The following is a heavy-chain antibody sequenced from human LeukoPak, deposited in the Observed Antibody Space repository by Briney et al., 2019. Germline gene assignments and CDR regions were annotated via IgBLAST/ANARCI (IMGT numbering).Heavy chain of an antibody. CDR2: INPSGGST. CDR3: ARGRGAMVREVIITNFDY. Sequence: ASVKVSCKASGYTFTSYYMHWVRQAPGQGLEWMGIINPSGGSTSYAQKFQGRVTMTRDTSTSTVCMELSSLRSEDTAVYYCARGRGAMVREVIITNFDYWGQGTLVTVSS. J-gene: IGHJ4*02. V-gene: IGHV1-46*01. D-gene: IGHD3-10*01. CDR1: GYTFTSYY.